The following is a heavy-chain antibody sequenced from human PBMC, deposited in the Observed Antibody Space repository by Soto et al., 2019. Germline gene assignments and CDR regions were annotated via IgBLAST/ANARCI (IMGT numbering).Heavy chain of an antibody. J-gene: IGHJ4*02. CDR1: GGTFSSYA. CDR3: ARYRNAYYYDSS. Sequence: SVKVSCKASGGTFSSYAISWVRQAPGQGLEWMGGIIPIFGTANYAQKFQGRVTITADESTSTAYMELSSLRSEDTAVYYCARYRNAYYYDSSWGQGTLVTVSS. D-gene: IGHD3-22*01. CDR2: IIPIFGTA. V-gene: IGHV1-69*13.